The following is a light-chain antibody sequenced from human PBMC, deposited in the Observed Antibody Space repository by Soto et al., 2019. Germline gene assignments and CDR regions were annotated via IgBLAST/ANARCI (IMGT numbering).Light chain of an antibody. CDR3: HQFGGSPRT. J-gene: IGKJ1*01. CDR2: GTS. CDR1: QSLSGSY. V-gene: IGKV3-20*01. Sequence: EIVLSQSPGTLSLSPGDRATLSCRASQSLSGSYIAWYQQRPGQAPRLLIYGTSTRATGIPARCSGSGSGTEFTLAISRLEPEDFAVYYCHQFGGSPRTFGQGTKVDIK.